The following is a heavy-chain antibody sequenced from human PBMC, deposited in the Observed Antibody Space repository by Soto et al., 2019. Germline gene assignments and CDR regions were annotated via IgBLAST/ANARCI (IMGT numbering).Heavy chain of an antibody. CDR1: GGSISSGGYS. V-gene: IGHV4-30-2*01. CDR3: ARAHYGDYGYGMDV. J-gene: IGHJ6*02. CDR2: IQHGGST. D-gene: IGHD4-17*01. Sequence: QLQLQESGSGLVKPSQTLSLTCAVSGGSISSGGYSWSWIRQPPGKVLEWIGYIQHGGSTYYNPSLKSRVTISVDRSKNQFSLKLTSVTAADTAVYYCARAHYGDYGYGMDVWGQGTTVTVSS.